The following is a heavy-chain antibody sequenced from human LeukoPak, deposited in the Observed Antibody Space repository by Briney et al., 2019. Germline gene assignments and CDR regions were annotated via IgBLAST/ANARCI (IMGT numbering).Heavy chain of an antibody. CDR2: ISSSSSYI. CDR3: ARVRSWSGQEAY. Sequence: GSLRPSFSAPWFTFRSYTMNWVRQAPREGLEWVSSISSSSSYIYYADSVKGRFTLSRDNAKNSLYLQMNSLRAEDTAVYYCARVRSWSGQEAYWGQGTLVTVSS. D-gene: IGHD3-3*01. CDR1: WFTFRSYT. J-gene: IGHJ4*02. V-gene: IGHV3-21*01.